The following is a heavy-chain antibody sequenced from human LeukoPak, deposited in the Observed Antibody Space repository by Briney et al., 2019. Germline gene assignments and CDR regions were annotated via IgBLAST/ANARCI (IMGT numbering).Heavy chain of an antibody. CDR2: ISYDGSNK. CDR3: VIEKGGFGFVL. J-gene: IGHJ4*02. CDR1: GFTFSSYA. Sequence: GGSLRLSCAASGFTFSSYAMHWVRQAPGKGGEGVAVISYDGSNKYYADSVKGRFSISRDNAQKSLYLQMNSLRAEDTAIYYCVIEKGGFGFVLWGRGTLVTVS. V-gene: IGHV3-30*04. D-gene: IGHD3-16*01.